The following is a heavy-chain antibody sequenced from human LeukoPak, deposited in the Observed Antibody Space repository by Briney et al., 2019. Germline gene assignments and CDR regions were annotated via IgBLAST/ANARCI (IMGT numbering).Heavy chain of an antibody. D-gene: IGHD5-24*01. CDR2: IYPGDSDT. CDR1: GYRFTSYW. V-gene: IGHV5-51*01. CDR3: ATNRGDGYMSFDC. Sequence: GESLKISCKGSGYRFTSYWIGWVRQMPRKGLEWMGIIYPGDSDTRYSPSFQGQVTISADKSISTAYLQWSSLKASDTAMYYCATNRGDGYMSFDCRGQGTLVTVSS. J-gene: IGHJ4*02.